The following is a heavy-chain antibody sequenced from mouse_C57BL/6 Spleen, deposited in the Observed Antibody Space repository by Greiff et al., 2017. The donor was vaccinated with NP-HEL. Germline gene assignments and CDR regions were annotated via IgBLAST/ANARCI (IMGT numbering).Heavy chain of an antibody. CDR3: AREGPYYGSSYGYFDY. D-gene: IGHD1-1*01. V-gene: IGHV1-82*01. Sequence: VQLQQSGPELVKPGASVKISCKASGYAFSSSWMNWVKQRPGKGLEWIGRIYPGDGDTNYNGKFKGKATLTADKSSSTAYMQLSSLTSEDSAVYFCAREGPYYGSSYGYFDYWGKGTTLTVSS. CDR1: GYAFSSSW. J-gene: IGHJ2*01. CDR2: IYPGDGDT.